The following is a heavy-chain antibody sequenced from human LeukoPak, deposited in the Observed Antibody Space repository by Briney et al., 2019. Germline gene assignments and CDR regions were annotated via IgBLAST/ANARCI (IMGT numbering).Heavy chain of an antibody. CDR1: GGSFSGYY. CDR2: INHSGST. CDR3: ARGPDILTGRLYYGMDV. D-gene: IGHD3-9*01. V-gene: IGHV4-34*01. J-gene: IGHJ6*02. Sequence: SETLSPTCAVYGGSFSGYYWSWIRQPPGKGLEWIGKINHSGSTNYNPSLKSRVTISVDTSKNQFSLKLSSVTAADTAVYYCARGPDILTGRLYYGMDVWGQGTTVTVSS.